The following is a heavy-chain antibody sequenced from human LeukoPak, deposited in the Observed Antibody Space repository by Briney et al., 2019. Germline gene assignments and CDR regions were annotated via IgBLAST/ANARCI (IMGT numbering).Heavy chain of an antibody. J-gene: IGHJ4*02. Sequence: GGSLRLSCAASGLTVTNSYMSWVRQAPGKGLEGVSVIYTDGSTFYADDAKGRLTISRDSSKNTLYLQMHSLRVEDTAVYYCARDPPQWFGELYVYGYWGQGTLVTVSS. CDR3: ARDPPQWFGELYVYGY. D-gene: IGHD3-10*01. CDR2: IYTDGST. CDR1: GLTVTNSY. V-gene: IGHV3-66*01.